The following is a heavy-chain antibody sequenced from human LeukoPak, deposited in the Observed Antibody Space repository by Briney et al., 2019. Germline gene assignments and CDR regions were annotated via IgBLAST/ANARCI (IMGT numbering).Heavy chain of an antibody. Sequence: PSETLSLTCTVSGGSISSSSYYWGWIRQPPGKGLEWIGEINHSGSTNYNPSLKSRVTISVDTSKNQFSLKLSSVTAADTAVYYCARVGPVVTMVRGVRFDPWGQGTLVTVSS. D-gene: IGHD3-10*01. J-gene: IGHJ5*02. V-gene: IGHV4-39*07. CDR1: GGSISSSSYY. CDR3: ARVGPVVTMVRGVRFDP. CDR2: INHSGST.